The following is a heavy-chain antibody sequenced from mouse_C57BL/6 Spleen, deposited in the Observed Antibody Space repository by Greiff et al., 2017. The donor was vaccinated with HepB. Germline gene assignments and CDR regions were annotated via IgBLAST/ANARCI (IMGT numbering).Heavy chain of an antibody. Sequence: DVQLVESGPGLVKPSQSLSLTCSVTGYSITSGYYWNWIRQFPGNKLEWMGYISYDGSNNYNPSLKNRISITRNTSKNQFFLKLNSVTTEDTATYYCARVELGYFDYWGQGTTLTVSS. D-gene: IGHD3-3*01. J-gene: IGHJ2*01. V-gene: IGHV3-6*01. CDR2: ISYDGSN. CDR3: ARVELGYFDY. CDR1: GYSITSGYY.